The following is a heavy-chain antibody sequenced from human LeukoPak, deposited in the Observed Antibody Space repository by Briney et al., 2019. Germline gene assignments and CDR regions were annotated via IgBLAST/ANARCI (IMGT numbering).Heavy chain of an antibody. CDR1: GFTFSNYG. D-gene: IGHD2-2*01. Sequence: GGSLRLSCATSGFTFSNYGMSWVRQAPGKGLEWVSAISGSGVTTYYADSVKGRFTISRDNSKHTLYLQMNSLRAEDTAVYYCSKWKAIVLVPAARSPIDYWGQGTLVTVSS. CDR3: SKWKAIVLVPAARSPIDY. J-gene: IGHJ4*02. V-gene: IGHV3-23*01. CDR2: ISGSGVTT.